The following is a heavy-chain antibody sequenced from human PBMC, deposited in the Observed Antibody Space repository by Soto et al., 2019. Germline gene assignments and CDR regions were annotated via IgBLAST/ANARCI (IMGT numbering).Heavy chain of an antibody. J-gene: IGHJ6*02. CDR3: ARDKGKREYYYYGMDV. CDR2: ISYDGSNK. V-gene: IGHV3-30-3*01. CDR1: GFTFSSYA. Sequence: QVQLVESGGGVVQPGRSLRLSCAASGFTFSSYAMHWVRQAPGKGLEWVAVISYDGSNKYYADSVKGRFTISRDNSKNTVYLQMNRRRAEDTAVYCCARDKGKREYYYYGMDVWGQGTTVTVSS. D-gene: IGHD6-13*01.